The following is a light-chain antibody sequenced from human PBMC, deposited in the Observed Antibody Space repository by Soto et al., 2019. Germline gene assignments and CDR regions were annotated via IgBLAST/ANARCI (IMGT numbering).Light chain of an antibody. V-gene: IGKV4-1*01. CDR2: WAS. Sequence: DIVMTQSPDSLSVSLGERATINCKSSQSFLYSSNNKNYLAWYQHKPGQPPKLLIYWASTRVSGVPERFSGSGAGTDFPLPIRSLQTEDVASYYCQQYFSNPTFGQGNKVEIK. CDR3: QQYFSNPT. CDR1: QSFLYSSNNKNY. J-gene: IGKJ1*01.